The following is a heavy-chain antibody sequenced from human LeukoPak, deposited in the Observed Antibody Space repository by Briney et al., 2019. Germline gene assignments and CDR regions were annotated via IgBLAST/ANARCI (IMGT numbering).Heavy chain of an antibody. CDR2: IYYSGST. J-gene: IGHJ3*02. D-gene: IGHD6-13*01. CDR3: AREGSYSSSWYTKAFDI. V-gene: IGHV4-59*12. CDR1: GGSFSGYY. Sequence: SETLSLTCAVYGGSFSGYYWSWIRQPPGKGLEWIGYIYYSGSTNYNPSLKSRVTISVDTSKNQFSLKLSSVTAADTAVYYCAREGSYSSSWYTKAFDIWGQGTMVTVSS.